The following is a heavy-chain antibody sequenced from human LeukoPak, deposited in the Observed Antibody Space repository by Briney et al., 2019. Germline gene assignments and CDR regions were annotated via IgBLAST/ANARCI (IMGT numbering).Heavy chain of an antibody. Sequence: GGSLRLSCAASEFTVSSNYMSWVRQAPGKGLEWVSVIYSGGSTYYADSVKGRFTISRDNSKNTLYLQMNSLRAEDTAVYYCARLSVGRFDYWGQGTLVTVSS. CDR3: ARLSVGRFDY. CDR2: IYSGGST. V-gene: IGHV3-66*04. J-gene: IGHJ4*02. CDR1: EFTVSSNY. D-gene: IGHD2-15*01.